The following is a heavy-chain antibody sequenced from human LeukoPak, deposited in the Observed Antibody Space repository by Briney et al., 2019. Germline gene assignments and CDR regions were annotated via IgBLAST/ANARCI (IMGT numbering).Heavy chain of an antibody. D-gene: IGHD6-13*01. CDR2: IYYSGST. Sequence: SETLSLTCTVSGGSISSYYWSWIRQPPGKGLEWIGYIYYSGSTNYNPSLKSRVTISVDTSKNQFSLKLSSVTAADTAVYYCARDLRAAAGTLWYEDYYYGMDVWGQGTTVTVSS. J-gene: IGHJ6*02. CDR1: GGSISSYY. V-gene: IGHV4-59*01. CDR3: ARDLRAAAGTLWYEDYYYGMDV.